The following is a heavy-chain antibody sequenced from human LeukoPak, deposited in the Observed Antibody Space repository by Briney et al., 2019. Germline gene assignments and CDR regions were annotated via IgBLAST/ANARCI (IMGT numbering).Heavy chain of an antibody. CDR1: GFTFSSYG. CDR2: ISNSGGST. J-gene: IGHJ5*02. CDR3: ARGYSSRLYNWLDP. Sequence: GGSLRLSCAASGFTFSSYGMSWVRQAPGKGLEWVSAISNSGGSTPYADSVKGRFTISRDNSKNTLYLQMNSLTAEDTAVYYCARGYSSRLYNWLDPWGQGTLVTVSS. D-gene: IGHD6-13*01. V-gene: IGHV3-23*01.